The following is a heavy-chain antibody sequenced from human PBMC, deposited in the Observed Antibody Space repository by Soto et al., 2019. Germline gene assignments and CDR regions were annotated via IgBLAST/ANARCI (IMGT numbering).Heavy chain of an antibody. CDR2: ISSSGNTI. V-gene: IGHV3-11*01. CDR1: GFTFSDYY. Sequence: QVQLVESGGGLVKTSGSLRIACAASGFTFSDYYMSWVRQAPGKGLEWVSYISSSGNTIYYADSVKGRFTISRDNAKNSVYLQMNSLRAEDTALYFCAKRSSENHYDPVFSWGQGTLVTLSS. CDR3: AKRSSENHYDPVFS. J-gene: IGHJ4*02. D-gene: IGHD3-22*01.